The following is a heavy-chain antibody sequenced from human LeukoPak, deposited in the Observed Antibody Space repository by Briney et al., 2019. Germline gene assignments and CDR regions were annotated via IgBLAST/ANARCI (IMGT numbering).Heavy chain of an antibody. CDR1: GFTFSSYS. J-gene: IGHJ4*02. Sequence: GGSLRLSCAASGFTFSSYSMDWVRQAPGKGLEWVSSISSSSSYISYADSVEGRFTISRDNAKNSLYLQMNSLRAEDTAVYYCARAPRGSGWSHFFNWGQGTLVTVSS. V-gene: IGHV3-21*01. CDR2: ISSSSSYI. CDR3: ARAPRGSGWSHFFN. D-gene: IGHD6-19*01.